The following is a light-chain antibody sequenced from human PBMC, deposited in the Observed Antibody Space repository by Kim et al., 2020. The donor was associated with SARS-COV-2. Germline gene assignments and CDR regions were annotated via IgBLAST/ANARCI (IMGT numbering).Light chain of an antibody. CDR3: SSYTSSSTL. J-gene: IGLJ2*01. CDR2: DVS. Sequence: PGQSITISCTGTSSDLGEYNYVSWYQQHPGKAPQLIISDVSKRPSGVSDRFSGSKSGYTASLSISGLQAEDEADYYCSSYTSSSTLFGGGTQLTVL. V-gene: IGLV2-14*04. CDR1: SSDLGEYNY.